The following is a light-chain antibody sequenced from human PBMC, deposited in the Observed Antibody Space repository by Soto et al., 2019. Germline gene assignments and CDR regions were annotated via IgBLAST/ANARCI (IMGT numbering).Light chain of an antibody. CDR1: QTISRW. CDR2: RAS. J-gene: IGKJ1*01. Sequence: DIQMTQSPLTLSASVGDRVTITCRASQTISRWLAWYQQKPGKAPKLLIYRASSLESGVPSRFRGSGSGTEFTLTISSLQSDDSATYYCQQYQTWTFGQGTKVEIK. V-gene: IGKV1-5*03. CDR3: QQYQTWT.